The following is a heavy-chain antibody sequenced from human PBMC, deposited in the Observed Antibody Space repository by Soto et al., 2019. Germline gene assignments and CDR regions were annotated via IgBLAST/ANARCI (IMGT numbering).Heavy chain of an antibody. D-gene: IGHD3-10*01. CDR1: GYTFTNYG. CDR2: INVYNGNT. CDR3: ARGVGSGSYYNQYNWFDP. Sequence: GASVKVSCKASGYTFTNYGISWVRQAPVQGLEWMGWINVYNGNTKYAQKVQGRVTMTTDTSTSTAYMELRSLRSDDTAVYYCARGVGSGSYYNQYNWFDPWGQGTLVTVSS. J-gene: IGHJ5*02. V-gene: IGHV1-18*01.